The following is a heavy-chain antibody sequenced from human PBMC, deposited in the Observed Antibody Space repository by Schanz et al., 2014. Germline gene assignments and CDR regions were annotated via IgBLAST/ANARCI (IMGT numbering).Heavy chain of an antibody. CDR2: ISDSGDTA. V-gene: IGHV3-23*04. Sequence: VQLVESGGGLVQPGGSLRLSCAASGFTFTNYAMSWVRQAPGKGLEWVSLISDSGDTAYYADSVKGRFTISRDNSKNTLYLQMNSLRAEDKAVYYCAKGRFGELSAFDIWGQGTMVTVSS. D-gene: IGHD3-10*01. CDR1: GFTFTNYA. CDR3: AKGRFGELSAFDI. J-gene: IGHJ3*02.